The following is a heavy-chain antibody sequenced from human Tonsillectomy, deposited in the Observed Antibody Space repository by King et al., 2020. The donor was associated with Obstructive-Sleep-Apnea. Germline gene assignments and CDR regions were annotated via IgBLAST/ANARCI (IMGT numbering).Heavy chain of an antibody. J-gene: IGHJ4*02. CDR2: IYPGGDSDT. Sequence: QLVQSGAEVKMPGESLKISCKGSGYSFTTYWIGWVRQMPGKGLEWMGSIYPGGDSDTRDSPSFQGQVTISADKSVNTAYLQWSSLKASDTAMYYCARLSVTIDYWGQGTLVTVSS. D-gene: IGHD4-17*01. V-gene: IGHV5-51*01. CDR3: ARLSVTIDY. CDR1: GYSFTTYW.